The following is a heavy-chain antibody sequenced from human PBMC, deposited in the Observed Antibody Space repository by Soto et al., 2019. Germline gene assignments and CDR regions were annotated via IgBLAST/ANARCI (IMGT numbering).Heavy chain of an antibody. CDR1: GGSISSGDYY. V-gene: IGHV4-30-4*01. D-gene: IGHD5-12*01. CDR3: ARYSGYEGLRFDP. Sequence: QVQLQESGPGLEKPSQTLSLNCTVSGGSISSGDYYWSWIRQPPGKGLEWIGYIYYSGSTYYNPSLKSRVTISVDTSKNQFSLKLSSVTAADTAVYYCARYSGYEGLRFDPWGQGTLVTVSS. CDR2: IYYSGST. J-gene: IGHJ5*02.